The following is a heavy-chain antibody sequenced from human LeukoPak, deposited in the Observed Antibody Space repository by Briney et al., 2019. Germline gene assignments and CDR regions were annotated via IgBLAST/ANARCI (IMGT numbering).Heavy chain of an antibody. Sequence: ASVKVSCKASGYTLTDHHIHWVRQAPGQGLEWMGWIKSNSGGIKYAEQLQGRVTMTRDASSSTVYMELSSLRSDDTATYYCARDPVDGYGHLDYWGQGILVTVSS. V-gene: IGHV1-2*02. CDR2: IKSNSGGI. D-gene: IGHD5-12*01. CDR3: ARDPVDGYGHLDY. J-gene: IGHJ4*02. CDR1: GYTLTDHH.